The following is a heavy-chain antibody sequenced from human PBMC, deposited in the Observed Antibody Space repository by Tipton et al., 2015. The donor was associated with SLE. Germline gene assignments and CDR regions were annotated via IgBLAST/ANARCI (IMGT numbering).Heavy chain of an antibody. J-gene: IGHJ3*02. CDR3: ARGPQIAAAGSDAFDI. Sequence: SLRLSCAASGFTFSSYAMHWVRQAPGKGLEWVAVISYDGSNKYYADSVKGRFTISRDNSKNTLYLQMNSLRAEDTAVYYCARGPQIAAAGSDAFDIWGQGTMVTVSS. CDR1: GFTFSSYA. V-gene: IGHV3-30*04. D-gene: IGHD6-13*01. CDR2: ISYDGSNK.